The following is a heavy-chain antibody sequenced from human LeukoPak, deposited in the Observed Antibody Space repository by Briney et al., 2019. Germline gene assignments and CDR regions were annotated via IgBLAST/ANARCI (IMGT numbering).Heavy chain of an antibody. J-gene: IGHJ6*02. V-gene: IGHV3-21*01. CDR2: ISSSSSYI. CDR1: GFTFSSYR. CDR3: ARVRAYGMDV. Sequence: GGSLRLSCEASGFTFSSYRMNWVRQAPGKGLEWVSSISSSSSYIYYADSVKGRFTISRDNAKNSLYLQMNSLRAEDTAVYYCARVRAYGMDVWGQGTTVTVSS.